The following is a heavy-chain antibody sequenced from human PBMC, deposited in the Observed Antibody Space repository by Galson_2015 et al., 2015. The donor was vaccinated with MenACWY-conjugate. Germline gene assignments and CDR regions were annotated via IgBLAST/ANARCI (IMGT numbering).Heavy chain of an antibody. Sequence: PALVKPTQTLTLTCTFSGFSLNTSGMCVSWIRQPPGKALEWLALIDWDDDKYYSTSLKTRLTISKDTSKNQVVLTMTNMDPVDTATYYCARMWGSCYSSWFDPWGQGTLVTVSS. V-gene: IGHV2-70*01. CDR2: IDWDDDK. CDR3: ARMWGSCYSSWFDP. D-gene: IGHD2-15*01. J-gene: IGHJ5*02. CDR1: GFSLNTSGMC.